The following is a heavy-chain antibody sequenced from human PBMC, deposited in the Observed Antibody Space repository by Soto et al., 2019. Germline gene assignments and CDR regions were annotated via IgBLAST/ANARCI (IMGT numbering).Heavy chain of an antibody. CDR1: GFTFSSYA. D-gene: IGHD2-21*01. Sequence: GGSLRLSCAASGFTFSSYAMHWVRQALGKGLEWVAVISYDGSNKYYADSVKGRFTISRDNSKNTLYLQMNSLRAEDTAVYYCARVFLIMWGPRNYIVFWGPRILGSGFS. J-gene: IGHJ4*02. V-gene: IGHV3-30-3*01. CDR2: ISYDGSNK. CDR3: ARVFLIMWGPRNYIVF.